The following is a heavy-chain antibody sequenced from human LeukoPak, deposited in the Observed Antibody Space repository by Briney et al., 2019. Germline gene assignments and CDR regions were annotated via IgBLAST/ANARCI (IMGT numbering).Heavy chain of an antibody. J-gene: IGHJ4*02. CDR2: ISPDGGVT. CDR3: ARENWNYDH. CDR1: GSIFNVYY. D-gene: IGHD3-3*01. Sequence: GASVKVSCKSYGSIFNVYYMHWVRQVPGQGLEWMGWISPDGGVTNYAQKFQGRVTLTRDSATTTDYMELSRLTSDDTAVYYCARENWNYDHWGQGTLVTVSS. V-gene: IGHV1-2*02.